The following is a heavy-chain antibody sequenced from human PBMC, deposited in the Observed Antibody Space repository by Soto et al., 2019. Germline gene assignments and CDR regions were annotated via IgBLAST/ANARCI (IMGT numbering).Heavy chain of an antibody. CDR3: AKLSVGPPNAHS. J-gene: IGHJ4*02. D-gene: IGHD1-7*01. CDR1: GFNFIKDW. V-gene: IGHV3-7*03. Sequence: PWGSLRLSCAASGFNFIKDWMSWFRQAPGKGLEWVANINQDGRGTHYVDSLKGRFTISRDNTNNALFLQMDSLRAEYTAVYYSAKLSVGPPNAHSWVQGA. CDR2: INQDGRGT.